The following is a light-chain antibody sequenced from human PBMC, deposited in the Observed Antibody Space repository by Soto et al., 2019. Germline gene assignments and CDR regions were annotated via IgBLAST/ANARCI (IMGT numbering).Light chain of an antibody. V-gene: IGKV3-20*01. Sequence: EIGLTQSPGTLSLSPGERATLSCRASQSVVGTYLAWYQHKPGQAPRLFIYGASRRATGIPDRFSGSGSETDFTLTISRLEPEDFAVYYCQQSGSSPFTFGGGTKVEIK. J-gene: IGKJ4*01. CDR3: QQSGSSPFT. CDR2: GAS. CDR1: QSVVGTY.